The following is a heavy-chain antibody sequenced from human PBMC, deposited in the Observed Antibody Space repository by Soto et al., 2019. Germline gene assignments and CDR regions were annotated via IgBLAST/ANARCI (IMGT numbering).Heavy chain of an antibody. D-gene: IGHD2-21*02. CDR3: ATWSGGGNSVGAFDI. J-gene: IGHJ3*02. Sequence: ASVKVSCTASGYTFTSYYMHWVRQAPGQGLEWMGIINPSGGSTSYAQKFQGRVTMTRDTSTSTVYMELSSLRSEDTAVYYCATWSGGGNSVGAFDIWGQGTMVTVSS. V-gene: IGHV1-46*01. CDR2: INPSGGST. CDR1: GYTFTSYY.